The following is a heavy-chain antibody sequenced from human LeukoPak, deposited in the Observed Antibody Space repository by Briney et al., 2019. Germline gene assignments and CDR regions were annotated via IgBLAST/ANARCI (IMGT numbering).Heavy chain of an antibody. Sequence: GRSLRLSCAASGFTFSLFGMHWVRQAPGKGLEWLAVTSYDGGEKYYADSVKGRFTISRDNSKNTLYLQMNSLRAEDTAVYYCAKSSGFYESSGSDWGYGMDVWGRGTTVTVSS. CDR2: TSYDGGEK. CDR3: AKSSGFYESSGSDWGYGMDV. V-gene: IGHV3-30*18. CDR1: GFTFSLFG. D-gene: IGHD3-22*01. J-gene: IGHJ6*02.